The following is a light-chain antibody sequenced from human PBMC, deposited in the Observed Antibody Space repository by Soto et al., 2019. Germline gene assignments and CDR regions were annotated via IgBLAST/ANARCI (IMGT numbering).Light chain of an antibody. V-gene: IGKV1D-16*01. CDR2: GAS. CDR1: RNVSSW. CDR3: QQYNSYPWT. J-gene: IGKJ1*01. Sequence: DIQITQSPSSVSASVGDRVTVTCRTSRNVSSWLAWYQQTPGKAPKLMIHGASTLQRGVPSRFSGSGSGTEFSLTISTLQPADFATYYCQQYNSYPWTFGQGTKV.